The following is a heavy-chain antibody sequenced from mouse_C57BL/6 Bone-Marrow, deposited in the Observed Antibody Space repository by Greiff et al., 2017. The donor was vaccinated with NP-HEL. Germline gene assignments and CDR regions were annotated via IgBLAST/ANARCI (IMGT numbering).Heavy chain of an antibody. CDR2: IDPSDSET. V-gene: IGHV1-52*01. D-gene: IGHD1-1*01. CDR1: GYTFTSYW. J-gene: IGHJ4*01. Sequence: QVQLQQPGAELVRPGSSVKLSCKASGYTFTSYWMHWVKQRPIQGLEWIGNIDPSDSETHYNQKFKDKATLTVDKSSSTAYMQLSSLTSEDSAVYYCARYGSLTLYAMDYWGQGTSVTVSS. CDR3: ARYGSLTLYAMDY.